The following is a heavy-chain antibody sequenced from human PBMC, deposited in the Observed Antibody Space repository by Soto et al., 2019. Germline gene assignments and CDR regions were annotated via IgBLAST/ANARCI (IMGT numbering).Heavy chain of an antibody. Sequence: GGSLRLSCAASGFTFSSYGMHWVRQAPGKGLEWVAVIWYDGSNKYYADSVKGRFTISRDNSKNTLYLQMNSLRAEDTAVYYCAREGPDGYSNPTGSIDYWGQGTLVTVSS. V-gene: IGHV3-33*01. CDR1: GFTFSSYG. D-gene: IGHD4-4*01. CDR2: IWYDGSNK. J-gene: IGHJ4*02. CDR3: AREGPDGYSNPTGSIDY.